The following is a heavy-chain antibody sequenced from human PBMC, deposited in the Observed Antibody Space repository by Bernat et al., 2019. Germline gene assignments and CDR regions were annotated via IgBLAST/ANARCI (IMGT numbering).Heavy chain of an antibody. Sequence: QVQLVQSGAEVKKPGASVKVSCKASGYTFTSYGISWVRQAPGQGLEWMGWISAYNGNTNYAQKLQGRVTMTTDTSTSTAYMELRSMRSDDTAVYYYARVGDGFLVPGAMKGNWFDPWGQGTLVTVSS. CDR3: ARVGDGFLVPGAMKGNWFDP. V-gene: IGHV1-18*01. CDR1: GYTFTSYG. J-gene: IGHJ5*02. D-gene: IGHD2-2*01. CDR2: ISAYNGNT.